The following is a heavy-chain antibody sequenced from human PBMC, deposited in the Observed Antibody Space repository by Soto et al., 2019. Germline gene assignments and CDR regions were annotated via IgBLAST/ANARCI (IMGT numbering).Heavy chain of an antibody. Sequence: QVTLKESGPVLVKPTETLTLTCTVSGFSLSNARMGVSWIRQPPGKALEWLALLFSTDEKSYSTSLKSRLTISKDTSKSQVVLTMTNMDPVDTATYYCARIDDYAYYTMDVWGKGTTVTVSS. CDR3: ARIDDYAYYTMDV. CDR1: GFSLSNARMG. CDR2: LFSTDEK. J-gene: IGHJ6*03. V-gene: IGHV2-26*01.